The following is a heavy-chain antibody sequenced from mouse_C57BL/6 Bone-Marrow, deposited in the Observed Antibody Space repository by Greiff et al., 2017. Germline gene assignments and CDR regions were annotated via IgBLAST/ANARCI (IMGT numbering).Heavy chain of an antibody. Sequence: EVQLVESGGDLVKPGGSLKLSCAASGFTFSSYGMSWVRQTPDKRLEWVATISSGGSYTYYPDSVKGRFTISRDNAKNTLYLQMSSLKSEDTAMYYCARHSTMVRGDYWGQGTSVTVSS. D-gene: IGHD2-2*01. CDR2: ISSGGSYT. CDR1: GFTFSSYG. J-gene: IGHJ4*01. CDR3: ARHSTMVRGDY. V-gene: IGHV5-6*01.